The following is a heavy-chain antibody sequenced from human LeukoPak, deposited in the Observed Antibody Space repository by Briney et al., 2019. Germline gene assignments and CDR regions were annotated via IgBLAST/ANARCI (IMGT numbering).Heavy chain of an antibody. D-gene: IGHD6-19*01. CDR3: ARDGDSSGWNPYFDY. J-gene: IGHJ4*02. CDR1: GGSISSYY. Sequence: SETLSLTCTVSGGSISSYYWSWIRQPAGKGLEWIGRIYTSGSTNYNPSLKSRVTMSVDTSKNQFSLKLSSVTAADTAVYYCARDGDSSGWNPYFDYWGRGTLVTVSS. CDR2: IYTSGST. V-gene: IGHV4-4*07.